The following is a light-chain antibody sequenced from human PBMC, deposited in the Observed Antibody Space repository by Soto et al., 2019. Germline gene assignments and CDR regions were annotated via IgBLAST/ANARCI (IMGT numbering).Light chain of an antibody. Sequence: QSALTQPPSASGSPGQSGTISCTGSSSDVGGYNYVSWYQQHPGKAPKLMIYEVSKRPSGVPDRLSGSKSGNTASLTVSGLQAEDEADYYCSSYGGSNTVVFGGGTKLTV. CDR2: EVS. CDR1: SSDVGGYNY. CDR3: SSYGGSNTVV. J-gene: IGLJ2*01. V-gene: IGLV2-8*01.